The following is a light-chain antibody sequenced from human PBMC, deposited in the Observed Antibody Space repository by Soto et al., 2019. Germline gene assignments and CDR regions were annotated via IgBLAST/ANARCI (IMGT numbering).Light chain of an antibody. V-gene: IGKV1-5*03. Sequence: DIQMTQSSSSLSVSVGDRVTITCTASQGISSWLAWYQQKPGKAPKPLIYKASSFESGVPSRFSGNGSGTEFPLTISSLQPDDFANYYCQQYNSYWTLGQGTKVDIK. J-gene: IGKJ1*01. CDR2: KAS. CDR1: QGISSW. CDR3: QQYNSYWT.